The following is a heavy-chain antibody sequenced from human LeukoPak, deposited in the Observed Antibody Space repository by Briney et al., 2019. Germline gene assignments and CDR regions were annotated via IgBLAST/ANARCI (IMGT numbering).Heavy chain of an antibody. V-gene: IGHV1-69*13. Sequence: GASVKVSCKASGGTFSSYAISWVRQAPGQGLEWMGGIIPIFGTANYAQKFQGRVTITADESTSTAYMELSSLRSEDTAVYYCARASKGIAARPSPFDYWGQGTLVTVSS. CDR3: ARASKGIAARPSPFDY. CDR2: IIPIFGTA. J-gene: IGHJ4*02. CDR1: GGTFSSYA. D-gene: IGHD6-6*01.